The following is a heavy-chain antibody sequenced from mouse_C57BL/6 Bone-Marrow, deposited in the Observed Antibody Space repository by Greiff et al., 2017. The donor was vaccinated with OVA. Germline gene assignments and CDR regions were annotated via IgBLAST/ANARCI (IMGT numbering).Heavy chain of an antibody. D-gene: IGHD2-2*01. CDR1: GFSLSTFGMG. Sequence: VKLQESGPGILQPSQTLSLTCSFSGFSLSTFGMGVGWIRQPSGKGLEWLAHIWWDDDKYYNPALKSRLTISKDTSKNQVFLKIANVDTADTATYYCARFTMVTGLYFDYWGQGTTLTVSS. V-gene: IGHV8-8*01. CDR3: ARFTMVTGLYFDY. CDR2: IWWDDDK. J-gene: IGHJ2*01.